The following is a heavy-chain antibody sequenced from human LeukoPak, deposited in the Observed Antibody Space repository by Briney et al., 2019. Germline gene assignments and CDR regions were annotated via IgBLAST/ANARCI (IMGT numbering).Heavy chain of an antibody. D-gene: IGHD1-14*01. CDR2: ISYDGSNK. CDR3: AKDSASVTTGWFDP. V-gene: IGHV3-30*18. Sequence: HPGRSLRLSCAASGFTFSSYGMHWVRQAPGKGLEWVAVISYDGSNKYYADSVKGRFTISRDNSKNTLYLQMNSLRAEDTAVYYCAKDSASVTTGWFDPWGQGTLVTVSS. J-gene: IGHJ5*02. CDR1: GFTFSSYG.